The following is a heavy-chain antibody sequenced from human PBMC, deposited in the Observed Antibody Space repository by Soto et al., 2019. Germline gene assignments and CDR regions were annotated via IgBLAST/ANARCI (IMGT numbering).Heavy chain of an antibody. D-gene: IGHD1-1*01. CDR3: AKVGEGFRYDFDY. Sequence: EVQLLESGGGLVQPGGSLTLSCAASGFTFNNYAMNWVRQAPGKGLEWVSAISGSGDKTYYADSVKGRFTISRDISKNVVYLQINSLGADDAAVYYCAKVGEGFRYDFDYWGQGTLVTVSS. CDR2: ISGSGDKT. V-gene: IGHV3-23*01. CDR1: GFTFNNYA. J-gene: IGHJ4*02.